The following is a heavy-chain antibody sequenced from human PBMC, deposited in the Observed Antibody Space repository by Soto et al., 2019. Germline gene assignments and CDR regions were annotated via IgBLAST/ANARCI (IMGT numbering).Heavy chain of an antibody. D-gene: IGHD5-12*01. CDR3: AAGVRCGYDRWRYDY. V-gene: IGHV1-58*02. CDR2: IVVGSGNT. CDR1: GFTFTSSA. Sequence: SVKVSCKASGFTFTSSAMQWVRQARGQRLEWIGWIVVGSGNTNYAQKFQERVTITRDMSTSTAYMELSSLRSEDTAVYYCAAGVRCGYDRWRYDYWGQGTLVTVSS. J-gene: IGHJ4*02.